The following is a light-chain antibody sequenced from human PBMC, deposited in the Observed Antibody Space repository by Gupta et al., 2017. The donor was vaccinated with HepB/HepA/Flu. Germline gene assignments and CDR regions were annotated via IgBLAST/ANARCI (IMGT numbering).Light chain of an antibody. V-gene: IGKV1-5*03. CDR1: QNILTW. Sequence: DIQMTQSPSTLSASVGDRVTITCRASQNILTWLAWYQHKPGKAPRLLIYKASNTESGVPSRFSGSGTGIAFTLSIISPQPDAFEIYYCHRYERSRGTFGLGTKLEIK. CDR3: HRYERSRGT. CDR2: KAS. J-gene: IGKJ1*01.